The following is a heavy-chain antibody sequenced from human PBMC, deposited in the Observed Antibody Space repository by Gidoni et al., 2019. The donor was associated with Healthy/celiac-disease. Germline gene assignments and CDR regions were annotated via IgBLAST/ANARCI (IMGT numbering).Heavy chain of an antibody. CDR2: ISGSGGST. J-gene: IGHJ5*02. D-gene: IGHD2-15*01. Sequence: EVQLVEYGGGLVQPGGSLRISCAASGFTFSSYAMSWVRQAPGKGLGWVSAISGSGGSTYYADSVKGRFTISRDNSKNTLYLQMNSLRAEDTAVYYCAKAGDIVAWFDPWGQGTLVTVSS. CDR3: AKAGDIVAWFDP. CDR1: GFTFSSYA. V-gene: IGHV3-23*04.